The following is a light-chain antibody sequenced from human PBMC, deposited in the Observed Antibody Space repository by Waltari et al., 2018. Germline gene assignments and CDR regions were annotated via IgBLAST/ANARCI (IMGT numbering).Light chain of an antibody. CDR3: QQYNNWPPELT. CDR1: QSGSSN. Sequence: EIVMTQSPATLSVSPGARATLSCRASQSGSSNLAWYQQKPGQAPRPLIYGASTRATGIPARFSGSGSGTEFTLTISSLQSEDFAVYYCQQYNNWPPELTFGGGTKVEIK. J-gene: IGKJ4*01. CDR2: GAS. V-gene: IGKV3D-15*01.